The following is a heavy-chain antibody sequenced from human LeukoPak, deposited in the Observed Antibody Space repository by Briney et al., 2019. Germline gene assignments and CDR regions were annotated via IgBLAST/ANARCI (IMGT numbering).Heavy chain of an antibody. V-gene: IGHV4-59*01. Sequence: SETLSLTCTASGGSISSYYWSWIRQPPGKGLEWIGYIYYSGSTNYNPSLKSRVTISVDTSKNQFSLKLSSVTAADTAVYYCARDGVYSGRYFDYWGQGTLVTVSS. D-gene: IGHD2-8*01. J-gene: IGHJ4*02. CDR1: GGSISSYY. CDR3: ARDGVYSGRYFDY. CDR2: IYYSGST.